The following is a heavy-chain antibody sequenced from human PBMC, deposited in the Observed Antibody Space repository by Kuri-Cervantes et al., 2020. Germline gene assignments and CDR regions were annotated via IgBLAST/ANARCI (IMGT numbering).Heavy chain of an antibody. J-gene: IGHJ5*02. CDR1: GGSISSSSYY. V-gene: IGHV4-39*01. CDR3: ARWMGPRFDP. Sequence: SETLSLTCTVSGGSISSSSYYWGWIRQPPGKGLEWIGSIYYSGSTYYNPSLKSRVTISVDTSKNQFSLKLSSVTAADTAVYYCARWMGPRFDPWGQGTLVTDSS. CDR2: IYYSGST. D-gene: IGHD2-2*03.